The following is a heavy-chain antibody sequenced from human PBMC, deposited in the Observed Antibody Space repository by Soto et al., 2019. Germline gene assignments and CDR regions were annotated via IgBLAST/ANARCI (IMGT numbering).Heavy chain of an antibody. J-gene: IGHJ4*02. CDR1: GFTFSNAW. V-gene: IGHV3-15*01. CDR2: IKSKTDGGTT. CDR3: TTAANYDILTGYFKFDY. Sequence: GGSLRLSCAASGFTFSNAWMSWVRQAPGKGLEWVGRIKSKTDGGTTDYAAPVKGRFTISRDDSKNTLYLQMNSLKTEDTAVYYCTTAANYDILTGYFKFDYWGQGTLVTVSS. D-gene: IGHD3-9*01.